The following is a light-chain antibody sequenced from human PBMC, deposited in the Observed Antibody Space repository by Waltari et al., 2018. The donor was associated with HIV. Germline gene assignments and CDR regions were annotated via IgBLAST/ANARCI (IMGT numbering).Light chain of an antibody. CDR3: AAWDDSLNGPGYV. CDR2: SNN. V-gene: IGLV1-44*01. CDR1: SSNIGSHS. J-gene: IGLJ1*01. Sequence: QSVLTAPPSASGFPGQTVNISCSGSSSNIGSHSVTWYQHLPGTAPKLLIYSNNQRPSDVPDRFSGSKSGTSASLAISGLQSEDEADYYCAAWDDSLNGPGYVFGAGTRVTVL.